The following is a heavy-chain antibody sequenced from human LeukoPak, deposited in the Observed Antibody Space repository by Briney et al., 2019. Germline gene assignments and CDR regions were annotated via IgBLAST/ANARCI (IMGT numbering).Heavy chain of an antibody. CDR1: GGSISSYY. Sequence: SETLSLTCSVSGGSISSYYWSWIRQPPGKGLEWIGYIYYSGSTNYNPSLNSRVTISVDTSKNQFSLKLNSVTAADTAVYYCARHIGYCTGGSCYLFDNWGQGTLVTVSS. CDR2: IYYSGST. CDR3: ARHIGYCTGGSCYLFDN. V-gene: IGHV4-59*08. D-gene: IGHD2-15*01. J-gene: IGHJ4*02.